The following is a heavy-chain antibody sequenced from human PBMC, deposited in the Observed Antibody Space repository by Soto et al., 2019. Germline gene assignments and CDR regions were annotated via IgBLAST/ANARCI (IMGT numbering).Heavy chain of an antibody. CDR2: INHSGST. J-gene: IGHJ4*02. CDR3: ARELERHNPFDY. CDR1: GGSFSGYY. D-gene: IGHD1-1*01. Sequence: ASETLSLTCAVYGGSFSGYYWSWIRQPPGKGLEWIGEINHSGSTNYNPSLKSRVTISVDTSKNQFSLKLSSVTAADTAVYYCARELERHNPFDYWGQGTLVTVS. V-gene: IGHV4-34*01.